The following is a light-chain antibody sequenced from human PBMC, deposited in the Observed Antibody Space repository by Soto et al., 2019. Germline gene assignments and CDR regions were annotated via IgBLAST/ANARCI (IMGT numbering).Light chain of an antibody. V-gene: IGKV1-39*01. Sequence: IQMTQSTSSLSASVGDRVSITCRASQSISTHLSWYQQKPGKAPKLLIYAASSLQSWVPSRFTGSGSGTDFTLTISSLQPEDFATYYCQQSYTSWWTFGQGTKVAIK. CDR3: QQSYTSWWT. J-gene: IGKJ1*01. CDR1: QSISTH. CDR2: AAS.